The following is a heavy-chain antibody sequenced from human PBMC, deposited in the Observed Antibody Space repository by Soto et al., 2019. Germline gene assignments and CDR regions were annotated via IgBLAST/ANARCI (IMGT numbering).Heavy chain of an antibody. CDR1: GGSISSSSYY. D-gene: IGHD2-21*01. V-gene: IGHV4-39*01. CDR2: IYYSGST. CDR3: ARQTGGRLIANFDY. Sequence: SETLSLTCTVSGGSISSSSYYWGWIRQPPGKGLEWIGSIYYSGSTYYNPSLKSRVTISVDTSKNQFSLKLSSVTAADTAVYYCARQTGGRLIANFDYWGQGTLVTVSS. J-gene: IGHJ4*02.